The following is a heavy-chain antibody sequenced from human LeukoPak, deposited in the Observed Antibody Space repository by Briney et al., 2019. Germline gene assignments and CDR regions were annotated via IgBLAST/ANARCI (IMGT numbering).Heavy chain of an antibody. Sequence: ASVKVSCKVSGYTLTELSMYWVRQAPGKGLEWMGGFDPEDGETIYAQKFQGRVTMTEDTSTDTAYMELSSLRSEDTAVYYCATGVEEDSSGYISEYFQHWGQGTLVTVSS. CDR3: ATGVEEDSSGYISEYFQH. CDR1: GYTLTELS. CDR2: FDPEDGET. V-gene: IGHV1-24*01. D-gene: IGHD3-22*01. J-gene: IGHJ1*01.